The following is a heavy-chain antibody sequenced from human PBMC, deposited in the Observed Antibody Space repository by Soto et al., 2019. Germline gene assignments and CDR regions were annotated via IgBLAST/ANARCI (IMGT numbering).Heavy chain of an antibody. J-gene: IGHJ4*02. CDR3: AKDNPSIEI. CDR2: IWYDGSNK. CDR1: GFTFSSSG. Sequence: GGSLRLSCAASGFTFSSSGMHWVRQAPGKGLEWLAHIWYDGSNKYYADSVEGRFTISRDNSRNMLYLQMDTLRAGDTAVYYCAKDNPSIEIWGQGTLVTVSS. D-gene: IGHD2-15*01. V-gene: IGHV3-33*06.